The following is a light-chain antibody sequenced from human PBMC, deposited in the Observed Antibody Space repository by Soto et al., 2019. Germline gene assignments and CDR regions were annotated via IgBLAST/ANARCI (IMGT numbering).Light chain of an antibody. CDR1: QTLLYSNGNNY. Sequence: DIVMTQSPLSLPVTPGEPASISCRSSQTLLYSNGNNYLDWYLQKPGQSPQLLIYLGSNRASGVPDRFSGSGSGTEFTLTISSLQPDDSATYYCQQYNRLYTFGQGTKVDIK. CDR2: LGS. V-gene: IGKV2-28*01. CDR3: QQYNRLYT. J-gene: IGKJ2*01.